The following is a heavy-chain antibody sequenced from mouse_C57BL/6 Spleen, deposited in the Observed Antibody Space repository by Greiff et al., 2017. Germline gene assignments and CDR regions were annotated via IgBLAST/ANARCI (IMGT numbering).Heavy chain of an antibody. Sequence: QVQLKESGAELVRPGASVTLSCKASGYTFTDYEMHWVQQTPVHGLEWIGAIDPETGGTAYNQKFKGKAILTADKSSSTAYMELRSLTSEDSAVYYCTRGARPSNLFAYWGQGTLVTVSA. CDR1: GYTFTDYE. CDR3: TRGARPSNLFAY. J-gene: IGHJ3*01. CDR2: IDPETGGT. D-gene: IGHD2-5*01. V-gene: IGHV1-15*01.